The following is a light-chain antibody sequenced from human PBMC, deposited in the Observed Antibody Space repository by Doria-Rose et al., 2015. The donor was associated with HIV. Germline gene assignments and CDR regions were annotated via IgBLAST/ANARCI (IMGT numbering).Light chain of an antibody. V-gene: IGKV3-20*01. CDR2: DGS. Sequence: EIVLTQSPGTLSLSPGERATLSCRASQSFSSTYLAWYQQKPGQAPSLFIYDGSTRATGIPDRSSASGSGTDFTLTINRLEHEDFALYNGHQYGTSWTFGQGTKGEI. J-gene: IGKJ1*01. CDR1: QSFSSTY. CDR3: HQYGTSWT.